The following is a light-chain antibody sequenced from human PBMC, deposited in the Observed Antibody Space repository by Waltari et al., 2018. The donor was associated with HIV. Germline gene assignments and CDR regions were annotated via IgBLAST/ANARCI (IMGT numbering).Light chain of an antibody. CDR3: GTWDPRLSVGV. CDR2: DNN. Sequence: QSVLTQPPSVSAAPGQTVTISCSGSSSTLANDYVSWYQHVPVAAPKLLIYDNNKRPSGIPDRFSGSKSGTSATLDITGLQTGDEADYYCGTWDPRLSVGVFGGGTKLTVL. CDR1: SSTLANDY. J-gene: IGLJ2*01. V-gene: IGLV1-51*01.